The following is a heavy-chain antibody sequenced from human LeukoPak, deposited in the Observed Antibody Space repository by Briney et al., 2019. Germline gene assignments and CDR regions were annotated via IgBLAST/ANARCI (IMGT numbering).Heavy chain of an antibody. CDR1: GFTFSSYA. CDR2: ISYDGSNT. D-gene: IGHD6-13*01. V-gene: IGHV3-30-3*01. Sequence: GRSLRLSCAASGFTFSSYAMHWVRQAPGKGLEWVAVISYDGSNTYYADSVKGRFTISRDNSKNTLYLQMNSLRAEDTAVYYCARDLRIAAAGTGTGYYYYGMDVWGQGTTVTVSS. CDR3: ARDLRIAAAGTGTGYYYYGMDV. J-gene: IGHJ6*02.